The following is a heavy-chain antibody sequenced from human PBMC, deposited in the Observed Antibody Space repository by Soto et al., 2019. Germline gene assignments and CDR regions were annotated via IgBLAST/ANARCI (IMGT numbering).Heavy chain of an antibody. CDR3: ARRDYGDYVGAFDI. Sequence: QVQLVESGGGVVQPGRSLRLSCAASGFSLSNNGMHWVRQAPGKGLEWVAVISYDGSNKYYADSVKGRFTISRDNSKNTLYLQMNSLRAEDTAVYYCARRDYGDYVGAFDIWGQGTMVTVSS. V-gene: IGHV3-30*03. J-gene: IGHJ3*02. D-gene: IGHD4-17*01. CDR1: GFSLSNNG. CDR2: ISYDGSNK.